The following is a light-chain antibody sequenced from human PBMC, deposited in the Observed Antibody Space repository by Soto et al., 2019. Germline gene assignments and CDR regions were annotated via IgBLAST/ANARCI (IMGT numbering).Light chain of an antibody. CDR1: QSVSSSY. Sequence: EIVLTQSPGTLSLSPGERATLSCRASQSVSSSYLAWYQQKPGQAPRLLIYGASSRATGIPDRFSGSGSGTDFTLTISRLEPEDFAVYFCQQYVSAPNAFAQGTKVEIK. CDR2: GAS. V-gene: IGKV3-20*01. J-gene: IGKJ2*01. CDR3: QQYVSAPNA.